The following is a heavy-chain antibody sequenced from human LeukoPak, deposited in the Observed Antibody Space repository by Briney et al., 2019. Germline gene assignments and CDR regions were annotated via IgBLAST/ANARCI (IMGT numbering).Heavy chain of an antibody. CDR3: ARDTFQPGLIDS. CDR1: GFTFSLYA. CDR2: INDESSDI. V-gene: IGHV3-21*05. D-gene: IGHD2-2*01. Sequence: GGSLRLSCTASGFTFSLYAMNWVRQAPGKGLEWVSYINDESSDIHYAGSVRGRFTISRDDARQTLYLQLSSLRVEDTAVYYCARDTFQPGLIDSWGQGTLVTVSS. J-gene: IGHJ4*02.